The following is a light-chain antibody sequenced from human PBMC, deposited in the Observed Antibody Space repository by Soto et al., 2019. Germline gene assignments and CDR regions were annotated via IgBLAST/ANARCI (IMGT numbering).Light chain of an antibody. CDR1: TSFVGGYNV. J-gene: IGLJ1*01. CDR3: CSYVGASTFV. V-gene: IGLV2-23*01. CDR2: EDT. Sequence: QSVLTQPASVSGSPGQSITISCTGTTSFVGGYNVVSWYQQLPGKAPQVLIYEDTKRPSGVSNRFSGSISGSTASLTISGRQDEDEADYHCCSYVGASTFVFGTGTKVTVL.